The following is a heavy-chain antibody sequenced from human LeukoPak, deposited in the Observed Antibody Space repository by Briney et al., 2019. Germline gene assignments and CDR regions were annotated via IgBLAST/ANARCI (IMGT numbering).Heavy chain of an antibody. CDR2: ISSSSSYI. D-gene: IGHD1-1*01. CDR1: GFTFSSYS. J-gene: IGHJ6*03. V-gene: IGHV3-21*01. Sequence: GGSLRLSCAASGFTFSSYSMNWVRQAPGKGLEWVSSISSSSSYIYYADSVKGRFTISRDNAKNSLYLQMNSLRAEDTAVYYCARDSQVPRYYYYMDVWGKGTTVTVSS. CDR3: ARDSQVPRYYYYMDV.